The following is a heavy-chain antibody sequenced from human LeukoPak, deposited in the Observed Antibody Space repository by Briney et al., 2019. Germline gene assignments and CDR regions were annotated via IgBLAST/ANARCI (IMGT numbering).Heavy chain of an antibody. D-gene: IGHD1-26*01. V-gene: IGHV3-74*01. CDR2: INSDGSST. J-gene: IGHJ4*02. CDR1: GFTFSSYW. CDR3: ARGLYGSPGDN. Sequence: GGSLRLSCAASGFTFSSYWMHWVRHAPGTGLVWVSRINSDGSSTTYADSVKGRFTISRDNAKNTLYLQMNSLRAEDTAVYYCARGLYGSPGDNWGQGTLVSVSS.